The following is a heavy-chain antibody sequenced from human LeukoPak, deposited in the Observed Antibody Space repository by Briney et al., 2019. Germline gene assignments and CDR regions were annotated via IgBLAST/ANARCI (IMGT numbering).Heavy chain of an antibody. CDR1: GGSISSSSYY. V-gene: IGHV4-39*01. Sequence: SETLSLTCTVSGGSISSSSYYWGWIRQPPGKGLEWIGSIYYSGSTYYNPSLKSRVTISVDTSKNQFSLKLSSVTAADTAVYYCARRGLGADHFDYWGQGTLVTVSS. CDR2: IYYSGST. J-gene: IGHJ4*02. D-gene: IGHD1-26*01. CDR3: ARRGLGADHFDY.